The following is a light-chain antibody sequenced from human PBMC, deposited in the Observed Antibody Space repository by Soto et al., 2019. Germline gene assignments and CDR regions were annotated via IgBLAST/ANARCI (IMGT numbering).Light chain of an antibody. V-gene: IGKV1-5*01. J-gene: IGKJ1*01. CDR2: DAS. Sequence: DIQMTQSPSTLSASIGDRATITCRASESIRTWLAWYQHKPGKAPKFLIYDASSLESGVPSRFSGSGSGTEFTLTISNLQTDDFATYFCQQYNNYPRTFGQGTKVDIK. CDR3: QQYNNYPRT. CDR1: ESIRTW.